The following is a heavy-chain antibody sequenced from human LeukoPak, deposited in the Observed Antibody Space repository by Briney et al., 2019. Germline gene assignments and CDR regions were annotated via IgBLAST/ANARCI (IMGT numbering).Heavy chain of an antibody. V-gene: IGHV1-46*01. Sequence: GASVKVSYKASGSTFTNYYIHWGRQAPGQGLEWRGLINPGGDNTDYAQNFQGRVTMTRDTSTSTVYMGLSSLRSEDTAVYYCARIRDGYNDAYDIWGQGTMVTVSS. D-gene: IGHD5-24*01. CDR1: GSTFTNYY. J-gene: IGHJ3*02. CDR3: ARIRDGYNDAYDI. CDR2: INPGGDNT.